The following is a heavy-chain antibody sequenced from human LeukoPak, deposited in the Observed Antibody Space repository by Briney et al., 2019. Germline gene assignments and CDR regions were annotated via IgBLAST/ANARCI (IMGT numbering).Heavy chain of an antibody. CDR3: ARAILPAATEEALNI. V-gene: IGHV3-30*02. CDR2: IRYDGSNK. Sequence: GGSLRLSCAASEFTFSSYGMHWVRQAPGKGLEWVAFIRYDGSNKYYADSVKGRFTISRDNAKNSLFLQMSSLRADDTAVYYCARAILPAATEEALNIWGLGTMVIVSS. CDR1: EFTFSSYG. D-gene: IGHD2-15*01. J-gene: IGHJ3*02.